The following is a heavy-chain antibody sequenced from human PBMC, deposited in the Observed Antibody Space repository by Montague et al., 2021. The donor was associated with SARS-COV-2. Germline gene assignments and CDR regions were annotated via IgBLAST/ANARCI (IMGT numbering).Heavy chain of an antibody. CDR2: VYYLGTT. CDR1: GGSISGHY. D-gene: IGHD6-19*01. CDR3: ARNGGAAVPGLLFGMDI. J-gene: IGHJ6*02. Sequence: SETLSLTCIVSGGSISGHYWSWVRQTPEKGLEWIGYVYYLGTTNYNPSLKTRVTFSVDTSKNQLSLMLTSVTAADTGVYYCARNGGAAVPGLLFGMDIWGQGTTVAVSS. V-gene: IGHV4-59*11.